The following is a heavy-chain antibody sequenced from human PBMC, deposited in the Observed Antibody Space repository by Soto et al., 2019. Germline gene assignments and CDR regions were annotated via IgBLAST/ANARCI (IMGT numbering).Heavy chain of an antibody. Sequence: QVQLQESGPGLVKPSQTLSLTCTVSGGSISSGGYYWSWLRQHPGKVLEWIGYIYYSGSTYYNPSLESRLTISVDTSKNQFSVKLSSVTAADTAVYYCARDRRGFGELGVWGQGTTVTVSS. D-gene: IGHD3-10*01. CDR1: GGSISSGGYY. CDR2: IYYSGST. V-gene: IGHV4-31*03. CDR3: ARDRRGFGELGV. J-gene: IGHJ6*02.